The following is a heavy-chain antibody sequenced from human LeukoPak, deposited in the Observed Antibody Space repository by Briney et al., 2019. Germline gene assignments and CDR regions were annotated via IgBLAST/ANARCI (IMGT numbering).Heavy chain of an antibody. CDR3: ARVGYSSGWYVNWFDP. D-gene: IGHD6-19*01. V-gene: IGHV1-2*02. CDR1: GYTFTGYY. CDR2: INPNSGGT. Sequence: GASVKVSCKASGYTFTGYYMHWVRQAPGQGLEWMGWINPNSGGTNYAQKFQGRVTMTRDTSISTAYMELSRLRSDDTAVYYCARVGYSSGWYVNWFDPWGQGTLVTVSS. J-gene: IGHJ5*02.